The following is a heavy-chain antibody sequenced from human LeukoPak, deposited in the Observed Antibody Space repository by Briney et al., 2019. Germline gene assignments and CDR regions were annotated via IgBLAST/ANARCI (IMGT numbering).Heavy chain of an antibody. V-gene: IGHV3-48*01. J-gene: IGHJ4*02. CDR1: GFTFSSYS. D-gene: IGHD1-26*01. CDR3: AREGQWELLGRGYYFDY. CDR2: ISSSSSTI. Sequence: GGSLRLSCAASGFTFSSYSMNWVRQAPGKRLEWVSYISSSSSTIYYADSVKGRFTISRDNAKNSLYLQMNSLRAEDTAVYYCAREGQWELLGRGYYFDYWGQGTLVTVSS.